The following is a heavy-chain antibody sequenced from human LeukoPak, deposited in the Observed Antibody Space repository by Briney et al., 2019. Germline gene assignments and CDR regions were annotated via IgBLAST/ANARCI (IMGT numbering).Heavy chain of an antibody. CDR1: GGSIRSYY. CDR2: IYYSGST. D-gene: IGHD3-10*01. V-gene: IGHV4-59*08. J-gene: IGHJ4*02. CDR3: ARQGAGVPFDY. Sequence: KPSETLSLTCTVSGGSIRSYYWSWIRQPPGKGLEWIGYIYYSGSTNYNPSLKSRVTISVDTSKNQFSLKLSSVTAADTAVYYCARQGAGVPFDYWGWGTLVTVSS.